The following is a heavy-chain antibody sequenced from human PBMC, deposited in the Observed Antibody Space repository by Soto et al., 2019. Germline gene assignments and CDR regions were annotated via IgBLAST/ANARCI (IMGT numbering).Heavy chain of an antibody. V-gene: IGHV3-23*01. D-gene: IGHD3-22*01. Sequence: PGGSLRLSCAASGFTFSSYAMSLVRQSPGKGLEWVSAISGSGGSTYYADSVKGRFTISRDNSKNTLYLQMNSLRAEDTAVYYCAKGEYYYDSSGYYVNYFDYWGQGRMVTVSS. J-gene: IGHJ4*02. CDR1: GFTFSSYA. CDR2: ISGSGGST. CDR3: AKGEYYYDSSGYYVNYFDY.